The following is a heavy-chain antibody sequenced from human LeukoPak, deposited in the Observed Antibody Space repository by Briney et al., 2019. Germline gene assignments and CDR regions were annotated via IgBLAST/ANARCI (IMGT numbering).Heavy chain of an antibody. V-gene: IGHV3-23*01. Sequence: GGSLRLPCTVSGFIFRDYGMSWVRQAPGKGLEWVSGITGSGGSTYYADSVKGRFTISRDNSKNTLYLQMNSLRAEDTAVYYCVTEVSGSFPTWGQGTLVTVSS. CDR1: GFIFRDYG. CDR2: ITGSGGST. J-gene: IGHJ4*02. D-gene: IGHD1-26*01. CDR3: VTEVSGSFPT.